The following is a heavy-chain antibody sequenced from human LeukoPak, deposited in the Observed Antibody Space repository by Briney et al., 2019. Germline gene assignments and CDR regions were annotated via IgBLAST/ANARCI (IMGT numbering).Heavy chain of an antibody. CDR2: ISWSSGSI. Sequence: GRSLRLSCAASGFTFDDYAMHWVRQAPGKGLEWVSGISWSSGSIGYADSVKGRFTISRDNAKNSLYLQMNSLRAEDMALYYCAKDKIPDYGDWGGAFDIWGQGTMVTVSS. D-gene: IGHD4-17*01. CDR3: AKDKIPDYGDWGGAFDI. V-gene: IGHV3-9*03. CDR1: GFTFDDYA. J-gene: IGHJ3*02.